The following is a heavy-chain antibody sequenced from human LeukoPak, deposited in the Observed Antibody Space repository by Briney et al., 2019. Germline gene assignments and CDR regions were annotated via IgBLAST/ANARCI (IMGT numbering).Heavy chain of an antibody. J-gene: IGHJ4*02. Sequence: PQASVKVSCKASGYTFTCYDINWVRQATGQGLEWMGWINPNSGGTNYAQKFQGRVTMTRDTSISTAYMELSRLRSDDTAVYYCARDHRWELLTFDYWGQGTLVTVSS. CDR3: ARDHRWELLTFDY. CDR2: INPNSGGT. CDR1: GYTFTCYD. D-gene: IGHD1-26*01. V-gene: IGHV1-2*02.